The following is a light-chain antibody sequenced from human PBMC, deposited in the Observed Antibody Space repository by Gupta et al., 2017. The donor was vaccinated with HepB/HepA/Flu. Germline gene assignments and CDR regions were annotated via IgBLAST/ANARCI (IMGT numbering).Light chain of an antibody. Sequence: EIVLTQSPATLSLSPGERATLSCRASQSISVYLAWYQQKPGQAPRLLIYDASNRATGIPARFSGSGSGTEFTLTISSLEPEDFAVYYCQQRSNRSVTFGGGTKVEIK. V-gene: IGKV3-11*01. CDR1: QSISVY. CDR3: QQRSNRSVT. CDR2: DAS. J-gene: IGKJ4*01.